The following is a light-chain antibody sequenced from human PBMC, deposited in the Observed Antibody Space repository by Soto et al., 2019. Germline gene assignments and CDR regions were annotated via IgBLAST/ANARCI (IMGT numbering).Light chain of an antibody. Sequence: THSLSSLSASEGDRVTITFLASQRISRYLAWHQQKPGTAPKLLIYAASTLQSGVPSSFSGSGSGTDFTLTIFSLQPEDFATYYCQQLNSYLITFGQGTRLEI. CDR1: QRISRY. V-gene: IGKV1-9*01. J-gene: IGKJ5*01. CDR2: AAS. CDR3: QQLNSYLIT.